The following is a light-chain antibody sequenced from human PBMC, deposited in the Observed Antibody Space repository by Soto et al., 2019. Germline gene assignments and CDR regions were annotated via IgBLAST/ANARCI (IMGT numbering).Light chain of an antibody. CDR3: QQYRSWYT. Sequence: DIQMTQSPSTLSASVEDRVTITCRASESVMSWLAWYQQRPGKAPKLLIYKASTLQSGVPSRFSGSGSETEFTLTITSLQTDDFATYYCQQYRSWYTFGQGTKLEI. CDR1: ESVMSW. J-gene: IGKJ2*01. V-gene: IGKV1-5*03. CDR2: KAS.